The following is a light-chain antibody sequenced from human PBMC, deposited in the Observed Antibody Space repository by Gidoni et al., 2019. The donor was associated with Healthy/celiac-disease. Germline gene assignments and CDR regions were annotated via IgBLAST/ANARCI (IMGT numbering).Light chain of an antibody. CDR3: QQYDNLLRA. Sequence: DIQMTQPPSSLSASVGDRVTITCQASQDISNCLNWYQQKPGKAPTLLIYDASNLETGVPSRFSGSGSGTDFTFTISSLQPEDIATYYCQQYDNLLRAFGQGTKLEIK. V-gene: IGKV1-33*01. CDR1: QDISNC. CDR2: DAS. J-gene: IGKJ2*01.